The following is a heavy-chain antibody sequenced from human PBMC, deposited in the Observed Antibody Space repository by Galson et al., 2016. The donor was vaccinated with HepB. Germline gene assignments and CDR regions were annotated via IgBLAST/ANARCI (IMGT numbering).Heavy chain of an antibody. V-gene: IGHV3-30*18. CDR2: DSMDGRRK. Sequence: SLRLSCAASGFTFSGYGMHWVRQAPGKGLEWVAADSMDGRRKWYAESVEGRFTISRDNSKDTLYLQMNSLRAEDTAVYYCAKRHEYCPPVGCSVDYWGQGTLVSVSS. CDR3: AKRHEYCPPVGCSVDY. D-gene: IGHD2/OR15-2a*01. CDR1: GFTFSGYG. J-gene: IGHJ4*02.